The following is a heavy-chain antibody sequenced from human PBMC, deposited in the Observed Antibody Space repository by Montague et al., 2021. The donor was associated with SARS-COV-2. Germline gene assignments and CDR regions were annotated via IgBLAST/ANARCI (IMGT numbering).Heavy chain of an antibody. CDR2: IYDGGAV. J-gene: IGHJ3*02. Sequence: SETLSLTCTLSGGSITGYYWSWLRRSPGKGLEWIAYIYDGGAVNYNPSLGSRVTISTDTSKNQLSLKVNSVTAADTAVYYCVRDHPYGGPRGAYDIWGQGTVVTVSS. V-gene: IGHV4-59*01. CDR3: VRDHPYGGPRGAYDI. D-gene: IGHD4-23*01. CDR1: GGSITGYY.